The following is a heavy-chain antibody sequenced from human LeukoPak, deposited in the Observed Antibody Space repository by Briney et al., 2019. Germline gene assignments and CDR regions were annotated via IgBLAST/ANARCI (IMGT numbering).Heavy chain of an antibody. D-gene: IGHD5-18*01. CDR3: AKGPLWLFYFDY. Sequence: GGSLRLSCAASGFTFSSYAMTWVRQAPGKGLEWVSAISGSGGSTYYADSVRGWFTISRDSSKNTLYLQMNSLRAEDTAVYYCAKGPLWLFYFDYWGQGTLLTVSS. CDR1: GFTFSSYA. J-gene: IGHJ4*02. V-gene: IGHV3-23*01. CDR2: ISGSGGST.